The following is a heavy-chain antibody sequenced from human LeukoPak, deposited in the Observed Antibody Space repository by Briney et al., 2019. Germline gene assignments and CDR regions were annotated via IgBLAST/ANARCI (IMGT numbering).Heavy chain of an antibody. Sequence: GASVKVSCKASGYTFTSYDINWVRQATGQGLEWMGWMNPNSGNTGYAQKFQGRVTMTRNTSISTAYMKLSSLRSEDTAVYYCARGVVAAAGEYNWFDPWGQGTLVTVSS. J-gene: IGHJ5*02. CDR3: ARGVVAAAGEYNWFDP. V-gene: IGHV1-8*01. D-gene: IGHD6-13*01. CDR2: MNPNSGNT. CDR1: GYTFTSYD.